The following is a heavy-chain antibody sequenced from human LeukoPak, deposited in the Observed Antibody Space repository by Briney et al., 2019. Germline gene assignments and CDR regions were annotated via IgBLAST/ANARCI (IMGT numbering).Heavy chain of an antibody. V-gene: IGHV4-59*11. J-gene: IGHJ5*02. CDR3: ARDFLECSRASCLNWFDP. CDR1: GGSISSHF. D-gene: IGHD2-2*01. CDR2: IHYSGST. Sequence: PSETLSLTCTVSGGSISSHFWTWIRQPPGKGLEWIGYIHYSGSTNYNPSLKSQVSISVDTSKSEFSLKLGSVTAADTVVYYCARDFLECSRASCLNWFDPWDQGTLVSVSS.